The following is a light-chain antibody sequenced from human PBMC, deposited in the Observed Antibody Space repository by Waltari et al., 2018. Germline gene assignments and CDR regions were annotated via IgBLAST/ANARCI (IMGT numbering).Light chain of an antibody. CDR3: QQYDKFPPA. V-gene: IGKV1-33*01. Sequence: DIQMTQSPSSLSASVGDRVTITCQASQDISKYLNWYQQKPGKAPKLLSYDASNLETGVPSRFTGSGFGTDFTFTISSLQPEDIATYYCQQYDKFPPAFGGGTKVEIK. CDR2: DAS. CDR1: QDISKY. J-gene: IGKJ4*01.